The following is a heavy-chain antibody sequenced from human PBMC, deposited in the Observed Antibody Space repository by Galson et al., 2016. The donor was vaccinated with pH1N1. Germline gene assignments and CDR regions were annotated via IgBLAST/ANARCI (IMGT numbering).Heavy chain of an antibody. J-gene: IGHJ3*02. CDR1: GFSLRGSGMS. Sequence: PALVNPTQTLTLTCTFSGFSLRGSGMSGSWIRQPPGKALEWLARIDWDDGKFYSTSLQTRLTISKDTAKNQVVLTMTNMDPVDTATYYCARTKRRGGWAFDIWGQGTIITVSS. CDR2: IDWDDGK. V-gene: IGHV2-70*17. CDR3: ARTKRRGGWAFDI. D-gene: IGHD6-19*01.